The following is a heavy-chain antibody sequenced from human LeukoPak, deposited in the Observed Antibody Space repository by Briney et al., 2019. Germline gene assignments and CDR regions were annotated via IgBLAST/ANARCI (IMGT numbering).Heavy chain of an antibody. CDR2: IYYSGST. Sequence: SEALSLTCTVSGGSINTYFWSWIRQPPGKGLEWIGYIYYSGSTNYNPSLKSRVTISVDTSKNQFSLKLSSVTAADTAVYYCARGVTGGWYGDFQHWGQGTLVTVSS. CDR1: GGSINTYF. V-gene: IGHV4-59*01. D-gene: IGHD6-19*01. CDR3: ARGVTGGWYGDFQH. J-gene: IGHJ1*01.